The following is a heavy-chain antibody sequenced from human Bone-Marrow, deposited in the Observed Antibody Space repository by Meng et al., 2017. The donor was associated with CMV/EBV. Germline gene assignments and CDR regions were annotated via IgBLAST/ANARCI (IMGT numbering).Heavy chain of an antibody. CDR1: GFTFSTYA. D-gene: IGHD2-2*01. CDR2: ISSSGGST. Sequence: GESLKISCAASGFTFSTYAMTWVRQAPGKGLDWVSGISSSGGSTYYADSVKGRFTISRDNSQNTLYLQMNSLRAEDTAVYYCAKGNVVIIPAATDYWGQGTLVTVSS. CDR3: AKGNVVIIPAATDY. J-gene: IGHJ4*02. V-gene: IGHV3-23*01.